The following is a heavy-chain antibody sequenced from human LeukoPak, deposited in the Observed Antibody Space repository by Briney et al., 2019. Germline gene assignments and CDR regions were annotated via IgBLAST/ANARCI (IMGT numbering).Heavy chain of an antibody. CDR3: ARVGIAARLTLHYFDY. V-gene: IGHV1-18*01. CDR2: ISAYNGNT. D-gene: IGHD6-6*01. CDR1: GYTFTSYG. Sequence: ASVKVSCKASGYTFTSYGISWVRQAPGQGLEWMGWISAYNGNTNYAQKLQGRVTMTTGTSTSTAYMELRSLRSDDTAVYYCARVGIAARLTLHYFDYWGQGTPVTVSS. J-gene: IGHJ4*02.